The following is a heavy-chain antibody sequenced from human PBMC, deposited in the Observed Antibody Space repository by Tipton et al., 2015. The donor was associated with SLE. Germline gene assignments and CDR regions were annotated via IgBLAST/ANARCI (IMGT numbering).Heavy chain of an antibody. CDR2: IYTSGST. V-gene: IGHV4-61*05. CDR3: ARAGGGGSGGSL. Sequence: TLSLTCTVSGGSISSSSYYWGWIRQPPGKGLEWIGYIYTSGSTNYNPSLKSRVTISVDTSKNQFSLKLSSVTAAGTAVYYCARAGGGGSGGSLWGQGTLVTVSS. CDR1: GGSISSSSYY. D-gene: IGHD2-15*01. J-gene: IGHJ4*02.